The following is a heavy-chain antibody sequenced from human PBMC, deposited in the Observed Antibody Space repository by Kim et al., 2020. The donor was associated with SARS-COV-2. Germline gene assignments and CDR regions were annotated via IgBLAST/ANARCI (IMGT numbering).Heavy chain of an antibody. CDR1: GGSVSNNSYY. Sequence: SETLSLTCTVSGGSVSNNSYYWGWIRQPPGKGLEWIANIYFSGRTYYNPSLKSRLTMSIDTSKNHFSLRLSSVTAADTAVYYCARLRTTDLAFDTWGQGTLVSVSS. CDR2: IYFSGRT. CDR3: ARLRTTDLAFDT. J-gene: IGHJ5*02. D-gene: IGHD1-1*01. V-gene: IGHV4-39*02.